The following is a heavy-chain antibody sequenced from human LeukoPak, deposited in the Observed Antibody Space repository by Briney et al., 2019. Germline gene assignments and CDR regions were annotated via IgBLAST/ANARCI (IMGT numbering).Heavy chain of an antibody. CDR3: AREGGESNAFDI. Sequence: TSETLSLTCTVSGGFLSSYYWSWIRQPPGKGLEWVGYIYYRGRTKYNPSLQSRVTISVDTSKNQFSLKLSSVTASDTAVYYCAREGGESNAFDIWGQGTMVTVSS. D-gene: IGHD2-21*01. J-gene: IGHJ3*02. CDR1: GGFLSSYY. V-gene: IGHV4-59*12. CDR2: IYYRGRT.